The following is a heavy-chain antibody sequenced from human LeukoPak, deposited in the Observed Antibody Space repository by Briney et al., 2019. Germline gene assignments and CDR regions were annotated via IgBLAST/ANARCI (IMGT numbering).Heavy chain of an antibody. Sequence: ASVKVSCKVSGYTLTELSMHWVRQAPGKGLEWMGGFDPEDGETIYAQKFQGRVTMTEDTSTNTAYMELSSLRSEDTAVYYCATLIVVAKGFDYRGQGTLVTVSS. D-gene: IGHD2-21*01. CDR2: FDPEDGET. V-gene: IGHV1-24*01. CDR1: GYTLTELS. J-gene: IGHJ4*02. CDR3: ATLIVVAKGFDY.